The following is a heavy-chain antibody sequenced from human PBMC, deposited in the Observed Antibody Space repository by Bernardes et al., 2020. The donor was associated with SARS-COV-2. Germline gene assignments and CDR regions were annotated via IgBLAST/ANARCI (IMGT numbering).Heavy chain of an antibody. Sequence: GGSLRLSCAASGFTFSDSYMTWIRQPPGKGLEWISSISHGGGLIYYDDPVKGRFSISRDNAKNSLFLLMDSLRADDTAMYYCARATETAYSYGPFDYWGQGILVTVSS. CDR2: ISHGGGLI. D-gene: IGHD3-10*01. J-gene: IGHJ4*02. V-gene: IGHV3-11*01. CDR1: GFTFSDSY. CDR3: ARATETAYSYGPFDY.